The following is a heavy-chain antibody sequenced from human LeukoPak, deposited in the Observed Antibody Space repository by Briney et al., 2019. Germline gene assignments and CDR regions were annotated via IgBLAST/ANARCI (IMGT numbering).Heavy chain of an antibody. Sequence: GGSLRLSCVASGFTFSSYWMHWVRQAPGKGLVWVSRINSNGGTTTYADSVNGRFTISRDNAKDMVYLQMNSLRAEDTAAYYCARGASLAYYVDVWGKGTTVTVSS. V-gene: IGHV3-74*01. CDR1: GFTFSSYW. CDR3: ARGASLAYYVDV. J-gene: IGHJ6*03. CDR2: INSNGGTT. D-gene: IGHD3-16*01.